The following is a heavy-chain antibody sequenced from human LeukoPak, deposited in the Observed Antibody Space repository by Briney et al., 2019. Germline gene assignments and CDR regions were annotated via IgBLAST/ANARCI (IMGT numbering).Heavy chain of an antibody. CDR1: GGSISSYY. CDR3: ANTGNSRGAY. D-gene: IGHD2/OR15-2a*01. J-gene: IGHJ4*02. CDR2: IYYSGST. V-gene: IGHV4-59*01. Sequence: SETLSLTCTVSGGSISSYYWSWIRQPPGKGLEWIGYIYYSGSTNHNPSLKSRVTISVDTSKNQFSLKLSSVTAADTAVYYCANTGNSRGAYWGQGTLVTVSS.